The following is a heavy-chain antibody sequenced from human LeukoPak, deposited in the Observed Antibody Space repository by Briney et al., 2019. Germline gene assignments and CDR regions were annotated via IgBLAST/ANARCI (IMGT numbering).Heavy chain of an antibody. Sequence: TGGSLRLSCAASGFTVSSNYMSWVRQAPGKGLEWVSVIYSGGSTYYADSVKGRFTISRDNSKNTLYLQMNSLRAEDTAVYYCAKDLGYNWNYYWFDPWGQGTLVTVSS. D-gene: IGHD1-7*01. CDR2: IYSGGST. V-gene: IGHV3-53*01. CDR1: GFTVSSNY. CDR3: AKDLGYNWNYYWFDP. J-gene: IGHJ5*02.